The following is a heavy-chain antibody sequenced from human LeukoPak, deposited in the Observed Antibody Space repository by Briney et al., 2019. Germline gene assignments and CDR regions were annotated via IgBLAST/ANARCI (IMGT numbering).Heavy chain of an antibody. CDR1: GGSISSYY. CDR2: IYTSGST. D-gene: IGHD6-19*01. V-gene: IGHV4-4*07. Sequence: SETLSLTCTVSGGSISSYYWSWIRQPAGKGLEWIGRIYTSGSTNYNPSLKSRVTMSVDTSKNQFSLKLSSVTAADTAVYYCARDPHESAVADYYYGMDVWGQGTTVTVSS. J-gene: IGHJ6*02. CDR3: ARDPHESAVADYYYGMDV.